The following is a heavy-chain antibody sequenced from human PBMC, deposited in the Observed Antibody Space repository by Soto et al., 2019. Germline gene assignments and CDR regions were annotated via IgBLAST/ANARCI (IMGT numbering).Heavy chain of an antibody. V-gene: IGHV4-30-2*01. CDR3: ARDQLGGNWFDP. D-gene: IGHD3-10*01. Sequence: QLQLQESGSGLVRPSQTLSLTCAVSGGSISSGGYSWNWIRQPPGKGLEWIGYIYHSGSTLYNPSPTSRVTIPVDKSKNQFSLKLTSVTAADTAVYYCARDQLGGNWFDPWGQGTLVTVSS. CDR1: GGSISSGGYS. CDR2: IYHSGST. J-gene: IGHJ5*02.